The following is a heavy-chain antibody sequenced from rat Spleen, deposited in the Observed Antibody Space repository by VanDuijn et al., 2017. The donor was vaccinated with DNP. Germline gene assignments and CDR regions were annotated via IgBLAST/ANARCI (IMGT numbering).Heavy chain of an antibody. D-gene: IGHD4-3*01. Sequence: EVQLVESGGGLVQPGRSLKLSCAASGFTFSAYYMAWVRQAPAKGLEWVAYIGSPAYAPYYADSVKGRFTISRDNAKSTLYLQMNSLRSEDMATYSCTRHKFGGDYFDYWGQGVMVAVSS. CDR2: IGSPAYAP. V-gene: IGHV5-22*01. CDR1: GFTFSAYY. CDR3: TRHKFGGDYFDY. J-gene: IGHJ2*01.